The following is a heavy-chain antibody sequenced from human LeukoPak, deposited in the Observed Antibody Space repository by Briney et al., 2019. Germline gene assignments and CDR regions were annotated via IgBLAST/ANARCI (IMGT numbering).Heavy chain of an antibody. CDR2: INHSGST. Sequence: KSSETLSLTCAVYGGSFSGYYWSWIRQPPGKGLEWIGEINHSGSTNYNPSLKGRVTISVDTSKNQFSLKLSSVTAADTAVYYCAREGSGGTIYYFDYWGQGTLVSVSS. D-gene: IGHD3-9*01. CDR1: GGSFSGYY. CDR3: AREGSGGTIYYFDY. V-gene: IGHV4-34*01. J-gene: IGHJ4*02.